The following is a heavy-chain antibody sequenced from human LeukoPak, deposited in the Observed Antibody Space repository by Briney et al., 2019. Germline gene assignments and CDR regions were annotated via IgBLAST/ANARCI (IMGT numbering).Heavy chain of an antibody. Sequence: GESLKISCAASGFTFSSYGMHWVRQAPGKGLEWVAVIWYDGSNKHYADSVKGRFTISRDNSKNTLYLQMNSLRAEDTAVYYCAKKGNYYDSSGYFDDAFDIWGQGTMVTVSS. V-gene: IGHV3-33*06. CDR3: AKKGNYYDSSGYFDDAFDI. D-gene: IGHD3-22*01. J-gene: IGHJ3*02. CDR1: GFTFSSYG. CDR2: IWYDGSNK.